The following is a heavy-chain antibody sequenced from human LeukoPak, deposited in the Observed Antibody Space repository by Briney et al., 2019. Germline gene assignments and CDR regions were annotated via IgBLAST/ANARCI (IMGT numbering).Heavy chain of an antibody. CDR2: IWYDGSNK. CDR3: ARVSRWLLDSDYYYGMDV. CDR1: GFTFSSYG. V-gene: IGHV3-33*01. Sequence: GRSLRLSCAASGFTFSSYGMHWVRQAPGKGLEWVAVIWYDGSNKYYADSVKGRFTISRDNSKNTLYLQMNSLRAEDTAVYYCARVSRWLLDSDYYYGMDVWGQGTTVTVSS. D-gene: IGHD3-22*01. J-gene: IGHJ6*02.